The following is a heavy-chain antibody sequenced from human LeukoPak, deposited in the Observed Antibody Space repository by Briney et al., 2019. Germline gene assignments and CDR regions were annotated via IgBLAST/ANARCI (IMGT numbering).Heavy chain of an antibody. V-gene: IGHV3-23*01. CDR2: ISGSGGST. CDR3: AKDQTRNYYGSGSYDY. CDR1: GFAFRSYG. J-gene: IGHJ4*02. D-gene: IGHD3-10*01. Sequence: GGSLRLSCAASGFAFRSYGMSWVRQAPGKGLEWVSAISGSGGSTLYADSVNGRFTISRDNSKNTLYLQMNSLRAEDTAVYYCAKDQTRNYYGSGSYDYWGQGTLVTVSS.